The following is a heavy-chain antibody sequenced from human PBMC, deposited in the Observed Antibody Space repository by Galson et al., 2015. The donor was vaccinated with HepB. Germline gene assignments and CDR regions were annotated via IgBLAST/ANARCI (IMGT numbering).Heavy chain of an antibody. CDR3: ARVLAAAGRGGPFDY. CDR2: INAGNGNT. D-gene: IGHD6-13*01. V-gene: IGHV1-3*01. J-gene: IGHJ4*02. CDR1: GYTFTSYA. Sequence: QSGAEVKKPGESLKISCKASGYTFTSYAMHWVRQAPGQRLEWMGWINAGNGNTKYSQKFQGRVTITRDTSASTAYMELSSLRSEDTAVYYCARVLAAAGRGGPFDYWGQGTLVTVSS.